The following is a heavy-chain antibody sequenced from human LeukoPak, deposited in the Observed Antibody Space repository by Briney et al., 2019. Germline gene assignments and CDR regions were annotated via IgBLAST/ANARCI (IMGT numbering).Heavy chain of an antibody. D-gene: IGHD2-2*01. CDR1: GGSISGYY. CDR2: IYYSGST. CDR3: ARAGQGYCTSASCFLSLDY. V-gene: IGHV4-59*08. Sequence: SETLSLTCTVSGGSISGYYWSWIRQPPGKGLEWIGYIYYSGSTNYSPSLKSRITISVDTSKNWFSLKLSSVTAADTAVYYCARAGQGYCTSASCFLSLDYWGQGTLVTVSS. J-gene: IGHJ4*02.